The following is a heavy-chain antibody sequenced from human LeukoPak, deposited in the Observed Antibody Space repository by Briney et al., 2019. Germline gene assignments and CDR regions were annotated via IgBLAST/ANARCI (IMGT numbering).Heavy chain of an antibody. CDR1: GYTFTSYG. V-gene: IGHV1-18*01. CDR3: ARDITIFGVVIPRGY. D-gene: IGHD3-3*01. J-gene: IGHJ4*02. CDR2: ISAYNGNT. Sequence: GASVKVSCKASGYTFTSYGISWVRQAPGQGLEWMGWISAYNGNTNYAQKLQGRVTMTTDTSTSTAYMELRSLRSDDTAVYYCARDITIFGVVIPRGYWGQGTLVTVSS.